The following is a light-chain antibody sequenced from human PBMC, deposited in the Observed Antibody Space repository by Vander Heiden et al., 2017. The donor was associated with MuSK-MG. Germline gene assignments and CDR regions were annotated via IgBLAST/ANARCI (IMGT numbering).Light chain of an antibody. CDR1: SLRSYY. V-gene: IGLV3-19*01. Sequence: SSELTQDPAVSVALGPTVRITCQGDSLRSYYASWYQQKPGQAPVLVIYGKNNRPSGIPDRFSGSSSGNTASLTITGAHAEDEADYYCNSRDSSGNPDVVFGGGTKLTVL. J-gene: IGLJ2*01. CDR3: NSRDSSGNPDVV. CDR2: GKN.